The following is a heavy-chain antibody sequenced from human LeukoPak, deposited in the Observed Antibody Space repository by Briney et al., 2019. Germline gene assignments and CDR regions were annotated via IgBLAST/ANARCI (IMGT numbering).Heavy chain of an antibody. V-gene: IGHV4-34*01. D-gene: IGHD3-9*01. Sequence: PSETLSLTCAVYGGSFSGYYWCWIRQPPGKGLEWIVEINHSGSTNHNPSLKSRVSTSVDTSKNQFSLKLSSVTAADTAVYYCARPHSTFFDQDAAYYFDYWGQGILVTVSS. CDR1: GGSFSGYY. J-gene: IGHJ4*02. CDR3: ARPHSTFFDQDAAYYFDY. CDR2: INHSGST.